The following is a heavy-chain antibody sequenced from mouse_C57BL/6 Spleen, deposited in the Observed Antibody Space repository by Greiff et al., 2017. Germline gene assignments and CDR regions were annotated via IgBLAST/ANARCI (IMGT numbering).Heavy chain of an antibody. V-gene: IGHV1-69*01. CDR1: GYTFTSYW. Sequence: VQLQQPGAELVMPGASVKLSCKASGYTFTSYWMHWVKQRPGQGLEWIGEIDPSDSYTNYNQKFQGKSTLTVDKSSSTAYMQLSSLTSEDSAVYYCASTGTGVDYWGQGTTLTVSS. J-gene: IGHJ2*01. CDR2: IDPSDSYT. D-gene: IGHD4-1*02. CDR3: ASTGTGVDY.